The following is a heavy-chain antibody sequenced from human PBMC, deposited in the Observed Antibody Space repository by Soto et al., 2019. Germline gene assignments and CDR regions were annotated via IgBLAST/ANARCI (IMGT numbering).Heavy chain of an antibody. D-gene: IGHD5-12*01. V-gene: IGHV3-21*04. CDR3: ARPRGPRGYDLIDY. Sequence: EVHVVESGGGLVQPGGSLRLACAASGFPFSSFSWNWVRQAPGKGLEWVSSISPGGNSVYYADSVKGRFTISRDNAKNSLYLQMNNLTAEDAAVYYCARPRGPRGYDLIDYWGQGTLVTVSS. CDR2: ISPGGNSV. CDR1: GFPFSSFS. J-gene: IGHJ4*02.